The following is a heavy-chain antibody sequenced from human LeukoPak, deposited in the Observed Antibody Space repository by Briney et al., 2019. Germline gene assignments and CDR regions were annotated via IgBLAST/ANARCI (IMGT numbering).Heavy chain of an antibody. Sequence: GGSLRLSCEASGFTFSTYAMHWVRQAPGKGLEWVALISHDGSDKNYADSVKGRFTISRDNSNSTLYLQMDSLRGDDAAVYYCAKAVGSISWAFDYWGQGTLVTVSS. CDR3: AKAVGSISWAFDY. V-gene: IGHV3-30*18. D-gene: IGHD6-13*01. J-gene: IGHJ4*02. CDR2: ISHDGSDK. CDR1: GFTFSTYA.